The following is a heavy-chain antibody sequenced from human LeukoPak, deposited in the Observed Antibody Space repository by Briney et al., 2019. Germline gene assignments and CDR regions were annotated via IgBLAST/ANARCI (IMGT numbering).Heavy chain of an antibody. Sequence: PGGSLRLSCAASGFAFSSYAMSWVRQAPGKGLEWVSGISGSGGSTDYADSVKGRFTISRDNSKNTLYLQMNSLRAEDTAVYYCARDSMTTVTTFLRQALSGSWYFDYWGQGTLVTVSS. CDR3: ARDSMTTVTTFLRQALSGSWYFDY. J-gene: IGHJ4*02. CDR2: ISGSGGST. D-gene: IGHD4-17*01. V-gene: IGHV3-23*01. CDR1: GFAFSSYA.